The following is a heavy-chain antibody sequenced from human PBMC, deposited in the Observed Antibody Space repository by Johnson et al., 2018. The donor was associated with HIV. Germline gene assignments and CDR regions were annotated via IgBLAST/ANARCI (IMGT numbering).Heavy chain of an antibody. CDR1: GFTFDDYG. J-gene: IGHJ3*02. CDR2: INWNGGSI. CDR3: ARVGQKLVPVPRGAFDI. Sequence: VQLVESGGGLVKPGGSLRLSCAASGFTFDDYGMSWVRQAPGKGLEWVSGINWNGGSIGYADSVKGRFTISRDNSKNTLYLQMNSLRAEDTAVYYCARVGQKLVPVPRGAFDIWGQGTMVTVSS. V-gene: IGHV3-20*04. D-gene: IGHD6-6*01.